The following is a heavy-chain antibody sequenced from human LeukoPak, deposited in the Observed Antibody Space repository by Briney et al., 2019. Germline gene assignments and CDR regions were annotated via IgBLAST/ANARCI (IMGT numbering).Heavy chain of an antibody. CDR2: IKQDGSEK. Sequence: PGGSLRLSCAASGFTFSSYWMSWVRQAPGKGLEWVANIKQDGSEKYYADSVKGRFTISRDNAKNTLYLQLNSLRAEDSGVYYCTRSGDGDFDYWGQGTLVTVSS. V-gene: IGHV3-7*01. CDR3: TRSGDGDFDY. D-gene: IGHD1-26*01. J-gene: IGHJ4*02. CDR1: GFTFSSYW.